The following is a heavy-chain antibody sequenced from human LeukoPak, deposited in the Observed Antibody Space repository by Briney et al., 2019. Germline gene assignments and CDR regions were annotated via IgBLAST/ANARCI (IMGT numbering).Heavy chain of an antibody. CDR3: ASTNRLDY. Sequence: GGALRLSCAASGFTFGSYWMHWVRQVPGKGPVWVSRINSDGSSTSYADSVKGRFTISRDNAKNTLYLQMNSLRVEDTAVYYCASTNRLDYWGQGTLVTVSS. CDR2: INSDGSST. V-gene: IGHV3-74*01. J-gene: IGHJ4*02. CDR1: GFTFGSYW. D-gene: IGHD2/OR15-2a*01.